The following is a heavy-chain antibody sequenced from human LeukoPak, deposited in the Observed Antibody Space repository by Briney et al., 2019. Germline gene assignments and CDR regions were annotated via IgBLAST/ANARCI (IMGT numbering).Heavy chain of an antibody. J-gene: IGHJ4*02. CDR3: ARDSLAVAEFDY. Sequence: GASVKVSCKXSGYTFTSYVINWVRQATGQGLEWMGWMNPNSGNTGYSQKFQGRVTMTRDTSTSTVYMELSSLRSEDTAVYYCARDSLAVAEFDYWGQGTLVTVSS. V-gene: IGHV1-8*01. CDR1: GYTFTSYV. CDR2: MNPNSGNT. D-gene: IGHD6-19*01.